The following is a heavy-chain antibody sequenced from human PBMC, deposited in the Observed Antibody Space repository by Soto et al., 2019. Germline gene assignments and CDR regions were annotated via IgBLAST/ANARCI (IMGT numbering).Heavy chain of an antibody. Sequence: EVQMVESGGGLVQPGGSLRLSCAASGFIFNNYWMHWVRQVPGKGLMWVSRIQSDGSSIGYADSVNGRFTISRDNAKNTVYLQMNSLRVEDTAVYYCARSGGIYHWGQGTLVTFSS. CDR2: IQSDGSSI. V-gene: IGHV3-74*01. CDR3: ARSGGIYH. CDR1: GFIFNNYW. J-gene: IGHJ5*02. D-gene: IGHD3-3*01.